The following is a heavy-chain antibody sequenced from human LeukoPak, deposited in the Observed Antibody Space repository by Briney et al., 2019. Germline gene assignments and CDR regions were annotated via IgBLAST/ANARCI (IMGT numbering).Heavy chain of an antibody. Sequence: GASVKVSCKASGGTFNSYAISWVRQAPGQGLEWMGGTIPIFGTSNYAQRFQDRVTITTDESARTAYMELSSLRSEDTAVYYCARVPRIVGATHDAFDIWGQGTMVTVSS. CDR1: GGTFNSYA. CDR2: TIPIFGTS. V-gene: IGHV1-69*05. CDR3: ARVPRIVGATHDAFDI. J-gene: IGHJ3*02. D-gene: IGHD1-26*01.